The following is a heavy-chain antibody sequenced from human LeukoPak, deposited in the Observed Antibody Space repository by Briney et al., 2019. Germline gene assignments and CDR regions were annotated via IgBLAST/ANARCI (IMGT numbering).Heavy chain of an antibody. D-gene: IGHD2-2*01. CDR1: GFTFSSYE. Sequence: GGSLRLSCAASGFTFSSYEMNWVRQAPGKGLELLSYTSSSASTIYYADSVKGRFTISRDNAKNSLYLQMNSLRAEDAAVYYCARGGLTSLDYWGQGTLVTVSS. J-gene: IGHJ4*02. CDR2: TSSSASTI. V-gene: IGHV3-48*03. CDR3: ARGGLTSLDY.